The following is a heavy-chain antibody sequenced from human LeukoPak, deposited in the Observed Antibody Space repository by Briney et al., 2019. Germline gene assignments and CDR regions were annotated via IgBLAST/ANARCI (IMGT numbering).Heavy chain of an antibody. J-gene: IGHJ6*03. CDR2: ISSSSSYI. CDR3: ARDPEPDITIFGVIYYYYYYMDV. D-gene: IGHD3-3*01. V-gene: IGHV3-21*01. Sequence: GGSLRPSCAASGFTLSSYSMNWVRQAPGRGLEWVSSISSSSSYIYYADSVKGRFTISRDNAKNSLYLQMNSLRAEDTAVYYCARDPEPDITIFGVIYYYYYYMDVWGKGTTVTVSS. CDR1: GFTLSSYS.